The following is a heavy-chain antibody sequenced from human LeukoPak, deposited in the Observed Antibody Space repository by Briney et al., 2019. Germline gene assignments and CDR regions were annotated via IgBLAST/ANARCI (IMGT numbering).Heavy chain of an antibody. J-gene: IGHJ5*02. CDR1: GGSFSGYY. CDR3: ARVLLWSGFDP. D-gene: IGHD3-10*01. Sequence: PSETLSGTCAVYGGSFSGYYWSWIRQPPGKGLEWIGEINHSGSTNYNPSLKSRVTISVDTSKNQFSLKLSSVTAADTAVYYCARVLLWSGFDPWGQGTLVTVSS. CDR2: INHSGST. V-gene: IGHV4-34*01.